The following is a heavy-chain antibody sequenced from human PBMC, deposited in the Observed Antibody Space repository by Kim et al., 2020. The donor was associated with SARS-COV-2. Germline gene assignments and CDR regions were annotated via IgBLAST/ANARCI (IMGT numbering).Heavy chain of an antibody. D-gene: IGHD3-3*01. Sequence: GGSLRLSCAASGFTFNVHYMEWVRQAPGKGLEWVGRIRNKANSYTTEYAASVKGRFSISRDESKNSLYLQMNSLKTEDTAVYYCVRESSYDDPTTYYFDYWGQGTLVTVSS. CDR2: IRNKANSYTT. CDR3: VRESSYDDPTTYYFDY. CDR1: GFTFNVHY. J-gene: IGHJ4*02. V-gene: IGHV3-72*01.